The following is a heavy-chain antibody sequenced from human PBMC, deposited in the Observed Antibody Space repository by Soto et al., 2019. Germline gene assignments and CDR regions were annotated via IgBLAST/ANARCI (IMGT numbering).Heavy chain of an antibody. CDR3: ARDAIVPRGWFDP. V-gene: IGHV1-69*01. CDR1: GGTFSIYA. Sequence: QVQLVQSGAEVKKPGSSVKVSCKASGGTFSIYAISWVRQAPGHGRAWMGGISPIFGTSNSAQKVQGRVTITADESTSTAYMELSSLRFEDTAVYYCARDAIVPRGWFDPWGQGTLVTVSS. D-gene: IGHD2-8*01. J-gene: IGHJ5*02. CDR2: ISPIFGTS.